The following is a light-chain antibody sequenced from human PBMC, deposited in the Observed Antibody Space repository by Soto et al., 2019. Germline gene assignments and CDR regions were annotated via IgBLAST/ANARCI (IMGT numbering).Light chain of an antibody. V-gene: IGKV3-15*01. CDR2: GTS. CDR1: QSVSSN. Sequence: EIVMTQSPATLSVSPGERATLSCRASQSVSSNLAWYQQKPGQAPRLLIYGTSTRATTFPARFSGSGSGTEFTLTIGSLQSEDFAVYYCQQYKNWPLTFGGGTKVDIK. J-gene: IGKJ4*01. CDR3: QQYKNWPLT.